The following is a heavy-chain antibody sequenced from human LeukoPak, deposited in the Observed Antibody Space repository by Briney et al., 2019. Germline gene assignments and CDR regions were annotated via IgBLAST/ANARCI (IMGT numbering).Heavy chain of an antibody. D-gene: IGHD6-19*01. CDR3: AKDRIAVAGSYYGMDV. V-gene: IGHV3-30*18. Sequence: PGGSLRLSCAASGFTFGSYGMHWVRQAPGKGLEWVAVISYDGSNKYYADSVKGRFTISRDNSKNTLYLQMNSLRAEDTAVYYCAKDRIAVAGSYYGMDVWGQGTTVTVSS. CDR1: GFTFGSYG. J-gene: IGHJ6*02. CDR2: ISYDGSNK.